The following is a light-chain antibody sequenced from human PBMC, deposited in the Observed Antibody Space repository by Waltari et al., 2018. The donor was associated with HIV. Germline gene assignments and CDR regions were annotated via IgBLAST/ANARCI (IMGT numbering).Light chain of an antibody. V-gene: IGKV3-20*01. CDR3: QKYGGSWT. Sequence: ELVLMQSPGTLSLSPGARATLSCRTSQSVSSTYLAWYQVKPGQAPRLLIYAASSRATGIPDRFSGSGSGTDFTLTISRLEPEDSALYYCQKYGGSWTFGQGTKVEIK. CDR2: AAS. J-gene: IGKJ1*01. CDR1: QSVSSTY.